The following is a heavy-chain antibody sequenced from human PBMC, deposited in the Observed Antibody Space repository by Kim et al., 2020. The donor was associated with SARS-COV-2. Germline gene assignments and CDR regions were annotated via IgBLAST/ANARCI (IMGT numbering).Heavy chain of an antibody. V-gene: IGHV3-23*01. Sequence: GGSLRLSCAASGFTLSSYAMSWVRQAPGKGLEWVSAIGAGGGSTYYADSVKGRFTVSRDNSKNTLYLQMNRLRAEDTAVYYCAKVPPGVTYVYFDYWGQGTLVTVSS. J-gene: IGHJ4*02. CDR3: AKVPPGVTYVYFDY. CDR2: IGAGGGST. D-gene: IGHD2-21*02. CDR1: GFTLSSYA.